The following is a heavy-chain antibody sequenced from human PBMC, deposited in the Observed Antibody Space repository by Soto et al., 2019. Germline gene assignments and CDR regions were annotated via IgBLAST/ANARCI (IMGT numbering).Heavy chain of an antibody. J-gene: IGHJ4*02. V-gene: IGHV1-46*01. CDR3: AREENSGRDGFDY. D-gene: IGHD1-26*01. CDR1: GYTFTTYY. Sequence: QVHLVQSGAEVKKPGASVKVSCKASGYTFTTYYIHWVRQAPGQGLEWMGVINPRGGFTNYAQKFQGRVTMTRDTSTSTDYMELSSLRSEDTAVFYCAREENSGRDGFDYWGQGTLVTVS. CDR2: INPRGGFT.